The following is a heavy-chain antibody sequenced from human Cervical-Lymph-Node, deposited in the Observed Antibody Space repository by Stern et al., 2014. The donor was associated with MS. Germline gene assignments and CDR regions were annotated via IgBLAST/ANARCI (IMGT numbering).Heavy chain of an antibody. D-gene: IGHD4-23*01. Sequence: DQLVESGSELKKPGASVKVSCKTSGYTFSSYAMNWVRQAPGQGLEWMGWISTNTGNPTYAQGFTGRFVFSLDTSATTAYLQISNLKAEDTAVYYCAIGGFRFDYWGQGTLVTVSS. CDR1: GYTFSSYA. J-gene: IGHJ4*02. CDR3: AIGGFRFDY. CDR2: ISTNTGNP. V-gene: IGHV7-4-1*02.